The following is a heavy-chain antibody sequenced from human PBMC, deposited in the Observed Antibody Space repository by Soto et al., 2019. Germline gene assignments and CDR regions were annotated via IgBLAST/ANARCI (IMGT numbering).Heavy chain of an antibody. V-gene: IGHV5-51*01. J-gene: IGHJ3*02. D-gene: IGHD3-22*01. CDR3: ARPRDDSSGYYGDAFDI. Sequence: PGESLKISCKGSGYSFTSYWIGWVRQMPGKGLEWMGIIYPGDSDTRYSPSFQGQVTISADKSISTAYLQWSSLKASDTAMYYCARPRDDSSGYYGDAFDIWGQGTMVTVSS. CDR1: GYSFTSYW. CDR2: IYPGDSDT.